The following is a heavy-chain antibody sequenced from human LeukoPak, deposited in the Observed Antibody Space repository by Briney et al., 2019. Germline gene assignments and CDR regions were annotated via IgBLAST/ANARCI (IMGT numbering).Heavy chain of an antibody. CDR3: ARDLEGSGSFYRPSYDY. Sequence: GGSLRLSCAASGFPFSSYSMDWVRQAPGEGLEWVSYISSSRTTSYADSVKGRFTISRDNAKNSLYLQMNSLRAEDTAVYYCARDLEGSGSFYRPSYDYWGQGTLVTVSS. J-gene: IGHJ4*02. D-gene: IGHD3-10*01. CDR1: GFPFSSYS. CDR2: ISSSRTT. V-gene: IGHV3-48*01.